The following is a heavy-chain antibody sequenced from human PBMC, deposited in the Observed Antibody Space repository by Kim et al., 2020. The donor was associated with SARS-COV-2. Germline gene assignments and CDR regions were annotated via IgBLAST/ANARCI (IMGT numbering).Heavy chain of an antibody. V-gene: IGHV4-31*02. CDR3: ARTDSSGYYFVY. J-gene: IGHJ4*02. Sequence: YNPSLKSRLTISVDTSKNQFSLNLTSVTAADTALYYCARTDSSGYYFVYWGPGTLITVSS. D-gene: IGHD3-22*01.